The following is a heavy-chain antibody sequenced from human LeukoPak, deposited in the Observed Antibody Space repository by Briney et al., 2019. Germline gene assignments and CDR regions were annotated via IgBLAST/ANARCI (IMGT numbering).Heavy chain of an antibody. J-gene: IGHJ4*02. CDR1: GFTFSSYD. V-gene: IGHV3-13*01. CDR3: ATSITMVRGLLGY. CDR2: IGTAGDT. Sequence: PGGSLILSCAASGFTFSSYDMHWVRPATGKGLEWVSAIGTAGDTYYPGSVKGRFTISRENAKNSLYLQMNSLRAGDTAVYYCATSITMVRGLLGYWGQGTLVTVSS. D-gene: IGHD3-10*01.